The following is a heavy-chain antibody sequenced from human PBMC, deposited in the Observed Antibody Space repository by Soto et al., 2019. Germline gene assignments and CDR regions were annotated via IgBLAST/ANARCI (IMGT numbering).Heavy chain of an antibody. V-gene: IGHV1-2*04. J-gene: IGHJ6*03. CDR3: ARESVGTTATLYYYYFYMDV. D-gene: IGHD7-27*01. CDR2: INPNSGRT. CDR1: GYAFSQFY. Sequence: QVQLVQSGAEVKKPGASVKVSCKASGYAFSQFYIHWMRQAPGQGLEWIGWINPNSGRTKFAQNFQEWVTLTRDTSIKTVDMELSGLTSDATAVYYCARESVGTTATLYYYYFYMDVWGKGTRVSVSS.